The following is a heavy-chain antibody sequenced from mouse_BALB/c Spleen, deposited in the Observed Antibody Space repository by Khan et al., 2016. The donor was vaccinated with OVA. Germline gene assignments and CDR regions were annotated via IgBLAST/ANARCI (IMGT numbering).Heavy chain of an antibody. CDR3: TRGGYGSYAY. Sequence: QVQLKESGAELVKPGASVKLSCKASGYTFTSYYLYWVKQGPGQGLEWMGEINPSNGDTNFNENFRNKATLTVDKSSSTTYLQLNSLTSEDSAVYYYTRGGYGSYAYWGQGTTLTVSS. CDR2: INPSNGDT. D-gene: IGHD2-10*02. CDR1: GYTFTSYY. V-gene: IGHV1S81*02. J-gene: IGHJ2*01.